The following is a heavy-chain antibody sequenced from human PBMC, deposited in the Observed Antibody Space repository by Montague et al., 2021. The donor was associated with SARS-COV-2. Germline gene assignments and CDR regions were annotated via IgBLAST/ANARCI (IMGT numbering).Heavy chain of an antibody. J-gene: IGHJ6*03. CDR3: ARLRDGVVPSPILGDGPYYSYYDMDV. CDR2: INHGGST. Sequence: SETLSLTCAVHGTSFSGYYWNWIRQPPGKGLEWIGEINHGGSTKYSPSLKSRLTISADTSKNQFSLKLTSVAAADTAVSYCARLRDGVVPSPILGDGPYYSYYDMDVWGRGTTVTVSS. V-gene: IGHV4-34*01. CDR1: GTSFSGYY. D-gene: IGHD2-15*01.